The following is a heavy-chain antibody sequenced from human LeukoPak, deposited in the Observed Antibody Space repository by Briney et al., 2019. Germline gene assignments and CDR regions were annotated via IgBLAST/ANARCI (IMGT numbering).Heavy chain of an antibody. CDR3: ARVDLGSSSWYDY. J-gene: IGHJ4*02. CDR2: IYHSGST. Sequence: PSGTLSLTCAVSGGSISSSNWWSWVRQPPGKGLEWIGEIYHSGSTNYNPSLKSRVTIPVDKSKNQFSLKLSSVTAADTAVYYCARVDLGSSSWYDYWGQGTLVTVSS. V-gene: IGHV4-4*02. D-gene: IGHD6-13*01. CDR1: GGSISSSNW.